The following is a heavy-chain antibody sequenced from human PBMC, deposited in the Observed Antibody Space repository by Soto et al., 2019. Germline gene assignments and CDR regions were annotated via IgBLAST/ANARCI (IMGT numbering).Heavy chain of an antibody. Sequence: GGSLRLSCAASGFTFSSYAMSWVLQAPGKGLEWVSAISGSGGSTYYADSVKGRFTISRDNSKNTLYLQMNSLRAEDTAVYYCAKDPVDYYDSSGYRPYNWFDPWGQGTLVTVSS. CDR1: GFTFSSYA. D-gene: IGHD3-22*01. CDR3: AKDPVDYYDSSGYRPYNWFDP. J-gene: IGHJ5*02. CDR2: ISGSGGST. V-gene: IGHV3-23*01.